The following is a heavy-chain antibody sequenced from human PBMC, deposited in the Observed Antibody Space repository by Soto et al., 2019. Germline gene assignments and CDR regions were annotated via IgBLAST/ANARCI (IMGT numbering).Heavy chain of an antibody. CDR3: AKRSSSSTFDY. J-gene: IGHJ4*02. CDR1: GFTFSSYA. D-gene: IGHD6-6*01. V-gene: IGHV3-23*01. Sequence: ESGGGLVQPGESLRLSCAASGFTFSSYATSWVRQAPGTGLEWVSVISGSDDSTYYADSVKGRFTISRDNSKNTLYLQMNSLRAEDTAVYYCAKRSSSSTFDYWGQGTLVTVSS. CDR2: ISGSDDST.